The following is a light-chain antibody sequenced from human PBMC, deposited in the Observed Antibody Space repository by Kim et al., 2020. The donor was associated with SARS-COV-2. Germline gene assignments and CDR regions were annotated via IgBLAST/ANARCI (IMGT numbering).Light chain of an antibody. V-gene: IGKV1-27*01. CDR1: QGISKD. J-gene: IGKJ1*01. CDR2: AAS. Sequence: ASVWYRVTITCRASQGISKDLAWYQQKPGNAPKLLIFAASALQSGVPTRFSGSGSGTDFTLTISSLQPEDVATYYCQKYNGAPWTFGQGTKVDIK. CDR3: QKYNGAPWT.